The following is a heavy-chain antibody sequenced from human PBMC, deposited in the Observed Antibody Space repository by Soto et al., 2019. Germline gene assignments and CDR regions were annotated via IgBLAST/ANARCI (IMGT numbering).Heavy chain of an antibody. Sequence: QVQLVQSGAEVKKPGSSVKDSCKASGGTFSSYAISWVRQAPGQGLEWMGGIIPIFGTANYAQKFQGRVTITADKSTSTAYMELSSLRSEDTAVYYCARETSVYSGSYHAAWFDPWGQGTLVTVSS. CDR1: GGTFSSYA. D-gene: IGHD1-26*01. CDR2: IIPIFGTA. CDR3: ARETSVYSGSYHAAWFDP. V-gene: IGHV1-69*06. J-gene: IGHJ5*02.